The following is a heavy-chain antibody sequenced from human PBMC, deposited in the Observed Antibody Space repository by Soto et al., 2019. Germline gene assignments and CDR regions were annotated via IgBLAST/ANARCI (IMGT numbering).Heavy chain of an antibody. CDR1: GYIFTSYC. Sequence: AAALKISWTCSGYIFTSYCIGWVRPMPRKGVELMMLNYPGDCDKRYRPSYQGQVTTSADKSISTAYTQRRSMKAWETFMDYCARGVGYCSSTSCSTPRNNWFDPWGQGTLVTVSS. J-gene: IGHJ5*02. D-gene: IGHD2-2*01. CDR2: NYPGDCDK. CDR3: ARGVGYCSSTSCSTPRNNWFDP. V-gene: IGHV5-51*01.